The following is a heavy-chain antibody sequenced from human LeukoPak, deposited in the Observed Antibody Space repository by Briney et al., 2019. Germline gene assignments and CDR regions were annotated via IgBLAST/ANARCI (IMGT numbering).Heavy chain of an antibody. Sequence: GGSLRLSCAASGYTFSSFSINWVRQAPRKGLGWVSSISVRSNYIYYADSVRGRFTISRDDARDSLYLQMNSLRAEDTAVYYCVRLRRNSDTSGYYYYYDFWGQGTLVTVSS. CDR2: ISVRSNYI. V-gene: IGHV3-21*01. J-gene: IGHJ4*02. CDR1: GYTFSSFS. D-gene: IGHD3-22*01. CDR3: VRLRRNSDTSGYYYYYDF.